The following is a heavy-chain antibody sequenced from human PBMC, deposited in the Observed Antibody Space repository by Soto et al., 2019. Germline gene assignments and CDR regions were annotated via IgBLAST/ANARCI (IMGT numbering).Heavy chain of an antibody. Sequence: GGSLRLSCAASGFTFSSYWMHWVRQAPGKGLVWVSRINSDGSSTSYADSVKGRFTISRDNAKNTLYLQMNSLRAEDMAVYYCARYEGFGELFSWFDPWGQGTLVTVSS. CDR3: ARYEGFGELFSWFDP. J-gene: IGHJ5*02. CDR2: INSDGSST. CDR1: GFTFSSYW. V-gene: IGHV3-74*01. D-gene: IGHD3-10*01.